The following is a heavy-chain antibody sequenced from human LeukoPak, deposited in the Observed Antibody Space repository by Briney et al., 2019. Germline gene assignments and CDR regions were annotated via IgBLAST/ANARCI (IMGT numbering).Heavy chain of an antibody. CDR2: ISYDGVYK. CDR3: AKDHSIVGASAFDY. Sequence: GGSLRLSCAASGSDFNSYALHWVRQAPGKGLEWVAVISYDGVYKYYADSVKGRFTISRDNSKNRLYLEMNSLRAEDTAIYSCAKDHSIVGASAFDYWGRGTLVTVSS. V-gene: IGHV3-30*04. J-gene: IGHJ4*02. D-gene: IGHD1-26*01. CDR1: GSDFNSYA.